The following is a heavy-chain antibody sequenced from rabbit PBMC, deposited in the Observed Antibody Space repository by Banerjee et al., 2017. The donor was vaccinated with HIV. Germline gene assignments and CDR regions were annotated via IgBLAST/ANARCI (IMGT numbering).Heavy chain of an antibody. CDR1: GLDFSSSYW. D-gene: IGHD6-1*01. CDR3: ARDPRYASNSADADDGF. V-gene: IGHV1S45*01. Sequence: QEQLVESGGGLVQPEGSLTLTCKASGLDFSSSYWICWVRQAPGKGLEWVACIYTGSSGSTLYASWAKGRFTISKTSSTTVTLQMTSLTAADTATYFCARDPRYASNSADADDGFWGQGTLVTVS. J-gene: IGHJ3*01. CDR2: IYTGSSGST.